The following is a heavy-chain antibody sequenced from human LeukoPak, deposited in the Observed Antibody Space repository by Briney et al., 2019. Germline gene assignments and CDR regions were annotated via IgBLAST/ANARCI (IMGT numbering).Heavy chain of an antibody. CDR2: IYYSGST. D-gene: IGHD3-10*01. Sequence: SETLSLTCTVSGGSISSSSYYWGWIRQPPGKGLEWIGSIYYSGSTYYNPSLKSRVTISVDKSKDQFSLKLSSVTAADTAVYYCARGMVRGQRGDYFDDWGQGTLVTVSS. CDR1: GGSISSSSYY. V-gene: IGHV4-39*07. J-gene: IGHJ4*02. CDR3: ARGMVRGQRGDYFDD.